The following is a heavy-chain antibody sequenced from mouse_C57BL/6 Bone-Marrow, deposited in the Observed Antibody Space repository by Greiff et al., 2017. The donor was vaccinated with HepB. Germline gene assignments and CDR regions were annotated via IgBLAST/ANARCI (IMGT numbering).Heavy chain of an antibody. CDR1: GFTFSDYG. J-gene: IGHJ1*03. Sequence: EVQVVESGGGLVQPGGSLKLSCAASGFTFSDYGMAWVRQAPRKGPEWVAFISNLAYSIYYADTVTGRFTISRENAKNTLYLEMSSLRSEDTAMYYCARSGLLPYWYFDVWGTGTTVTVSS. CDR2: ISNLAYSI. V-gene: IGHV5-15*01. D-gene: IGHD2-3*01. CDR3: ARSGLLPYWYFDV.